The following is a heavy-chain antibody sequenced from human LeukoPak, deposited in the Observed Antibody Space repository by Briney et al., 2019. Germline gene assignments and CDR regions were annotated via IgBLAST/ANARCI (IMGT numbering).Heavy chain of an antibody. D-gene: IGHD3-10*01. Sequence: SETLSLTCGVYGGSFSGYYWSWIRQPPGKGLEWIGEINHSGSSNYNPSLKSRVTISVDTSKNQFSLKLSSVTAADTAVYYCARRGLPLDYWGQGTLVTVSS. V-gene: IGHV4-34*01. CDR1: GGSFSGYY. J-gene: IGHJ4*02. CDR3: ARRGLPLDY. CDR2: INHSGSS.